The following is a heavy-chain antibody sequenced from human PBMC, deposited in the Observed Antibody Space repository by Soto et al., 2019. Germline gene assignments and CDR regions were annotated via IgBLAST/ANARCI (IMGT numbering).Heavy chain of an antibody. CDR1: GGSFSGYY. V-gene: IGHV4-34*01. CDR2: INHSGST. D-gene: IGHD4-4*01. CDR3: ARRRAGPDYSSPWSLRGGFDP. Sequence: SETLSLTCAVYGGSFSGYYWSWIRQPPGKGLEWIGEINHSGSTNYNPSLKSRVTISVDTSKNQFSLKLSTVTAADTAVYYCARRRAGPDYSSPWSLRGGFDPWGQGTLVTVSS. J-gene: IGHJ5*02.